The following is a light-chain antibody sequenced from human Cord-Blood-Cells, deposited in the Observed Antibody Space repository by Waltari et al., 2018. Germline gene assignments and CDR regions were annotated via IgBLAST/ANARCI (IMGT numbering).Light chain of an antibody. V-gene: IGKV1-5*01. CDR1: QSISHW. CDR2: DAS. CDR3: QQYNSYSQT. J-gene: IGKJ1*01. Sequence: DIQMTQSHSTLSASVGDRVTITSRASQSISHWLAWYQQKPGKAPKRLIYDASSLESGVPSRYSGSVSGTEFALAISSRQPDDFATYDCQQYNSYSQTFGQGTKVEIK.